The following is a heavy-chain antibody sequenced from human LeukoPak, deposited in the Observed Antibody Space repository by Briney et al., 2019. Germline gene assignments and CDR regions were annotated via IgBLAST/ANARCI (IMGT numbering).Heavy chain of an antibody. J-gene: IGHJ5*02. V-gene: IGHV4-34*01. CDR3: ARGRSHRSSTSCSPSPWFDP. CDR1: GGSFSGYY. D-gene: IGHD2-2*01. Sequence: SETLSLTCAVYGGSFSGYYWSWIRQPPGKGLEWIEEINHSGSTNYNPSLKSRVTISVDTSKNQFSLKPSSVTAADTAVYYCARGRSHRSSTSCSPSPWFDPWGQGTLVTVSS. CDR2: INHSGST.